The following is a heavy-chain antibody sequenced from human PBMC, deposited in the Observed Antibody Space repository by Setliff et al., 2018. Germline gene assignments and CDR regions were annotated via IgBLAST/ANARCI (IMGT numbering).Heavy chain of an antibody. D-gene: IGHD3-22*01. CDR3: AIIRPDSSGYYWIFDY. CDR1: EYTLSELF. Sequence: GASVKVSCKVSEYTLSELFMHWVRQAPGKGLEWMGGFDAEDGETIYAQKFQGRVTMTEDTSTDTAYMELIGLRSEDTALYYCAIIRPDSSGYYWIFDYWGQGTLVTVSS. J-gene: IGHJ4*02. V-gene: IGHV1-24*01. CDR2: FDAEDGET.